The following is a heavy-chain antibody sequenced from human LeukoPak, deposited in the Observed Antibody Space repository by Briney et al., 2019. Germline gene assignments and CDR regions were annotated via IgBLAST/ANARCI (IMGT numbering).Heavy chain of an antibody. Sequence: SETLSLTCTVSGGSISSYYWSWIRQPPGKGLEWLGYIYYSGSTNYNPSLKSRVTISVDTSKNQFSLKLSSVTAADTAVYYCARLLRGELTFDYWGQGTLVTVSS. J-gene: IGHJ4*02. V-gene: IGHV4-59*08. CDR3: ARLLRGELTFDY. D-gene: IGHD1-26*01. CDR1: GGSISSYY. CDR2: IYYSGST.